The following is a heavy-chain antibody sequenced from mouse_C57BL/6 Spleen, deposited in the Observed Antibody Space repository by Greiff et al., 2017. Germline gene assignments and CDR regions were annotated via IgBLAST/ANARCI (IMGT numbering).Heavy chain of an antibody. CDR3: AIPYYGSSPWFAY. V-gene: IGHV1-74*01. J-gene: IGHJ3*01. CDR1: GYTFTSYW. Sequence: QVQLKEPGAELVKPGASVKVSCKASGYTFTSYWMHWVKQRPGQGLEWIGRIHPSDSDTNYNQKFKGKATLTVDKSSSTAYMQLSSLTSEDSAVYYCAIPYYGSSPWFAYWGQGTLVTVSA. CDR2: IHPSDSDT. D-gene: IGHD1-1*01.